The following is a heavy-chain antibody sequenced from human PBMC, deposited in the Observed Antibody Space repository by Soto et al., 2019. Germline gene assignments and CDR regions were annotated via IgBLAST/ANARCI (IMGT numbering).Heavy chain of an antibody. CDR1: GFTFSSYA. CDR3: AKSRDDYYDSSGYPLPFAD. CDR2: ISCSGGST. Sequence: VGSLRLSCAASGFTFSSYAMSWVRQAPGKGLEWVSAISCSGGSTYYADSVKGRFTISRDNSKNTLYLQMNSLRAEDTAVYYCAKSRDDYYDSSGYPLPFADWGQGTLVTVSS. D-gene: IGHD3-22*01. J-gene: IGHJ4*02. V-gene: IGHV3-23*01.